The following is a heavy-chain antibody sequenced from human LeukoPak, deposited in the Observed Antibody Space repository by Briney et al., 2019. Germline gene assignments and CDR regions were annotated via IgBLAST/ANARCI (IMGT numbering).Heavy chain of an antibody. CDR2: IIPIFGTA. CDR1: GGTFSSYA. Sequence: ASVKVSCKASGGTFSSYAISRVRQAPGQGLEWMGGIIPIFGTANYAQKFQGRVTITADESTSTAYMELSSLRSEDTAVYYCARGYYGSGSYYNLDYWGQGTLVTVSS. V-gene: IGHV1-69*13. CDR3: ARGYYGSGSYYNLDY. D-gene: IGHD3-10*01. J-gene: IGHJ4*02.